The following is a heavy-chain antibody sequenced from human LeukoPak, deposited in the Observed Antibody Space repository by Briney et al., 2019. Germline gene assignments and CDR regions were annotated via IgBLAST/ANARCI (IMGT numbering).Heavy chain of an antibody. Sequence: PGGSLRLSCAASGFTFSSYEMNWVRQAPGKGLEWVSYISSSGSTIYYADSVKGRFTISRDNAKNSLYLQMNSLRAEDTAVYYCARDTGRYYDILTGYYPLDYWGQGTLVTVSS. D-gene: IGHD3-9*01. CDR1: GFTFSSYE. CDR2: ISSSGSTI. CDR3: ARDTGRYYDILTGYYPLDY. J-gene: IGHJ4*02. V-gene: IGHV3-48*03.